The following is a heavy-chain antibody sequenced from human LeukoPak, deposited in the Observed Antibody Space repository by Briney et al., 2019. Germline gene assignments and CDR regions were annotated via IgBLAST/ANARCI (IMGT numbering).Heavy chain of an antibody. J-gene: IGHJ5*02. CDR1: GFTFSSYS. D-gene: IGHD3-3*01. Sequence: GGSLRLSCAASGFTFSSYSMNWVRQAPGKGLEWVSSISRSSSYIYYADSVKGRFTISRDNAKNSLYLQMNSLRAEDTAVYYCARDGTIFGVVIDNWFDPWGPGTLVTVSS. CDR2: ISRSSSYI. CDR3: ARDGTIFGVVIDNWFDP. V-gene: IGHV3-21*01.